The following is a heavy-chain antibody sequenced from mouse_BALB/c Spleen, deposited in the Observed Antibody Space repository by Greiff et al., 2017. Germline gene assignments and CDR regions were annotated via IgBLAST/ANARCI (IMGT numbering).Heavy chain of an antibody. V-gene: IGHV1-9*01. CDR2: ILPGSGST. D-gene: IGHD2-4*01. J-gene: IGHJ4*01. CDR1: GYTFSSYW. CDR3: ASRSTMITSRSYYAMDY. Sequence: VQLQESGAELMKPGASVKISCKATGYTFSSYWIEWVKQRPGHGLEWIGEILPGSGSTNYNEKFKGKATFTADTSSNTAYMQLSSLTSEDSAVYYCASRSTMITSRSYYAMDYWGQGTSVTVSS.